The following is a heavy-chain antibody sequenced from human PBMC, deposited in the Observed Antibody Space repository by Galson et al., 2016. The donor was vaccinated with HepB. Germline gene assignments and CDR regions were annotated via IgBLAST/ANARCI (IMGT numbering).Heavy chain of an antibody. CDR2: IGRDGVNR. Sequence: SLRLSCATSGFMFNRYGMHWVRQAPGKGLEWVAVIGRDGVNRFYGGSVKGRFTISRGNSKNTLDLQMNSLRAEDTAVYYCAKPKDRDIPNAFDIWGQGTMVTVS. D-gene: IGHD2-15*01. J-gene: IGHJ3*02. CDR3: AKPKDRDIPNAFDI. V-gene: IGHV3-33*06. CDR1: GFMFNRYG.